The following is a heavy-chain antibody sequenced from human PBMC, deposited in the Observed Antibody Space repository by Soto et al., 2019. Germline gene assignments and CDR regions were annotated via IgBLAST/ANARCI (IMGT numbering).Heavy chain of an antibody. D-gene: IGHD6-13*01. CDR3: ARDVWRGAAAGYYYYGMDV. Sequence: PGGSLRLSCAASGFTFNTAWMNWVRQTPEKGLEWVGRIKSKINGGTIDYAAPVKGRFTISRDDSKNTLYLQMNSLRAEDTAVYYCARDVWRGAAAGYYYYGMDVWGQGTTVTVSS. J-gene: IGHJ6*02. CDR1: GFTFNTAW. CDR2: IKSKINGGTI. V-gene: IGHV3-15*07.